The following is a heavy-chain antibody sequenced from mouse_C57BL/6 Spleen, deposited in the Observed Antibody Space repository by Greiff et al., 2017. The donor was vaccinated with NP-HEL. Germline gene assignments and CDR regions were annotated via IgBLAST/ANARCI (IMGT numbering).Heavy chain of an antibody. V-gene: IGHV1-50*01. Sequence: QVQLQQSGAELVKPGASVKLSCKASGYTFTSYWMQWVKQRPGQGLEWIGEIDPSDSYTNYNQKFKGKATLTVDTSSSTAYMQLSSLTSEDSAVYYCARRYYGIEGYFDVWGTGTTVTVSS. CDR1: GYTFTSYW. CDR3: ARRYYGIEGYFDV. D-gene: IGHD1-1*01. CDR2: IDPSDSYT. J-gene: IGHJ1*03.